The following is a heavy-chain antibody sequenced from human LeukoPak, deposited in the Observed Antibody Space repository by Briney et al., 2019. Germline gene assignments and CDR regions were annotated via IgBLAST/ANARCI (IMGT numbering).Heavy chain of an antibody. J-gene: IGHJ5*02. V-gene: IGHV4-59*01. CDR3: ARDLTRGWFDP. CDR1: GGSISCYY. CDR2: IYYSGST. Sequence: PSETLSLTCTVSGGSISCYYWSWIRQPPGKGLEWIGYIYYSGSTNYNPSLKSRVTISVDTSKNQFSLKLSSVTAADTAVYYCARDLTRGWFDPWGQGTLVTVSS.